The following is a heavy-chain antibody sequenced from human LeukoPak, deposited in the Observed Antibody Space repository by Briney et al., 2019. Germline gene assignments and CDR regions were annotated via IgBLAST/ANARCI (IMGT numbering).Heavy chain of an antibody. J-gene: IGHJ4*02. V-gene: IGHV3-30*18. CDR3: AKDRRVVRGEYFDF. D-gene: IGHD3-10*01. Sequence: PGGSLRLSCAASGFTFNSYAMSWVRQAPEKGLEWVAVISSDGVNKYSADSVKGRFTISRDNSKNTLSLQMNSLRTEDTAIYYCAKDRRVVRGEYFDFWGQGTLVTVSS. CDR2: ISSDGVNK. CDR1: GFTFNSYA.